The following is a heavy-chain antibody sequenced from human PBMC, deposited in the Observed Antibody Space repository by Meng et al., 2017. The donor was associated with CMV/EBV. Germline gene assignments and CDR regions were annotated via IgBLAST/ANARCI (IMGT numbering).Heavy chain of an antibody. Sequence: GESLKISCVASGFTFSSYSMNWVRQAPGKGLEWVSSISSSSSYIYYADSVEGRFTISRDNAKNSLYLQMNSLRAEDTAVYYCARDVYYYDSSGYYIDYWGQGTLVTVSS. V-gene: IGHV3-21*01. D-gene: IGHD3-22*01. CDR2: ISSSSSYI. CDR1: GFTFSSYS. J-gene: IGHJ4*02. CDR3: ARDVYYYDSSGYYIDY.